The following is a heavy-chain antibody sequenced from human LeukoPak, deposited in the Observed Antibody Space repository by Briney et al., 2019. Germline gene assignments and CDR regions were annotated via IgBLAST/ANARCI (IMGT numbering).Heavy chain of an antibody. Sequence: GGSQRLSCAASGFTFSSYEMNWVRQAPGKGLEWVSYISSSGSTIYYADSVKGRFTISRDNAKNSLYLQMNSLRAEDTAVYYCARGGYASNAFIVVVPAAMDYWGQGTLVTVSS. CDR2: ISSSGSTI. J-gene: IGHJ4*02. D-gene: IGHD2-2*01. CDR3: ARGGYASNAFIVVVPAAMDY. CDR1: GFTFSSYE. V-gene: IGHV3-48*03.